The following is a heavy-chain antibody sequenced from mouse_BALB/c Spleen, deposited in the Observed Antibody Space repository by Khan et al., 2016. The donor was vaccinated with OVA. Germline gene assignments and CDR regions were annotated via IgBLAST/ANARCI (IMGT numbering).Heavy chain of an antibody. Sequence: QIQLVQSGPELKKPGETVKISCKASGYTFTNYGLNWVKQAPGKGLQWMGWINTNTGEPTYTVDFKGRFAFSLETSASTAYLQINTLQNEDTATFFCARPPYFADVMVYWGQGTSVTVSS. V-gene: IGHV9-3-1*01. CDR2: INTNTGEP. D-gene: IGHD2-10*01. CDR3: ARPPYFADVMVY. J-gene: IGHJ4*01. CDR1: GYTFTNYG.